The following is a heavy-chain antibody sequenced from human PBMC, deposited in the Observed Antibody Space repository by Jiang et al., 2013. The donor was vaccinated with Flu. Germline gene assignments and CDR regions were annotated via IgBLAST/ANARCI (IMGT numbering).Heavy chain of an antibody. D-gene: IGHD2-21*01. CDR3: ARGEVVGVSRGAEDWFDP. Sequence: GAEVKKPGASVKVSCKASGYTFTTYSIHWVRQAPGQGLEWMAIINPSSGSTTYAQRFQGRVTMTRDTSTSTVYMELSSLRSEDTAVYYCARGEVVGVSRGAEDWFDPWGQGTLVTVFS. CDR2: INPSSGST. V-gene: IGHV1-46*01. J-gene: IGHJ5*02. CDR1: GYTFTTYS.